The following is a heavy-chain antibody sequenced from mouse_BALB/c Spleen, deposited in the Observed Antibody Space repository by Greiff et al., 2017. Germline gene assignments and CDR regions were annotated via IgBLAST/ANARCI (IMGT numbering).Heavy chain of an antibody. CDR2: INSNGGST. CDR3: ARGRYDDAMDY. D-gene: IGHD2-14*01. Sequence: EVMLVESGGGLVQPGGSLKLSCAASGFTFSSYGMSWVRQTPDKRLELVATINSNGGSTYYPDSVKGRFTISRDKAKNTLYLQMSSLKSEDTAMYYCARGRYDDAMDYWGQGTSVTVSS. J-gene: IGHJ4*01. V-gene: IGHV5-6-3*01. CDR1: GFTFSSYG.